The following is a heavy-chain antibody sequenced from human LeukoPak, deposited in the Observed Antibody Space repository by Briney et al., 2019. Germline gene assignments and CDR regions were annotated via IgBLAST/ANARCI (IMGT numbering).Heavy chain of an antibody. J-gene: IGHJ4*02. CDR2: ISSSSSYI. D-gene: IGHD5-18*01. V-gene: IGHV3-21*01. CDR3: ARVGGYSYGQPFDY. Sequence: GGSLRLSCAASGFTFSSYSMNWVRQAPGKGLEWVSSISSSSSYIYYADSVKGRFTISRDNSKNTLYLQMTSLRAEDTAVYYCARVGGYSYGQPFDYWGQGTLVTVSS. CDR1: GFTFSSYS.